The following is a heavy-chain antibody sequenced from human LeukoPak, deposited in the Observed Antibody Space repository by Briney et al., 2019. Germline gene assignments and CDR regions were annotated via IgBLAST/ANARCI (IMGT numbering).Heavy chain of an antibody. Sequence: ASVKVSCKPSGYTFTIYGISWVRHAPGQGLEWMGWIGAYNGNTNYAQKPQGRVTMTTDTSTTTAYMELRSLRSDDTAVYYCARGSYGDYTDFDYWGQGTLVTVSS. V-gene: IGHV1-18*01. CDR3: ARGSYGDYTDFDY. J-gene: IGHJ4*02. CDR1: GYTFTIYG. D-gene: IGHD4-17*01. CDR2: IGAYNGNT.